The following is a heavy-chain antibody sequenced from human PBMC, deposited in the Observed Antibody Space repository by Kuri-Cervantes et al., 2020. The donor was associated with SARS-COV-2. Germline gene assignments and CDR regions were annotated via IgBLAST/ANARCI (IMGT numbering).Heavy chain of an antibody. CDR1: GFTFSSYS. CDR3: AKDLSGSFAFDY. J-gene: IGHJ4*02. D-gene: IGHD1-26*01. V-gene: IGHV3-21*01. Sequence: LSLTCADSGFTFSSYSMNWVRQAPGKGLEWVSYISSSSSYIYYADSLKGRFTISRDNAKNTLYLQMNSLRAEDTAVYYCAKDLSGSFAFDYWGQGTLVTVSS. CDR2: ISSSSSYI.